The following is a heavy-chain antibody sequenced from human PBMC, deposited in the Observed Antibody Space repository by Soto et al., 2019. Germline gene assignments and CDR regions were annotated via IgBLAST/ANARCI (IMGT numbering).Heavy chain of an antibody. V-gene: IGHV3-23*01. Sequence: GGSLRLSCAASGFTFRIYAMSWVRQAPGKGLEWVSAVTGSGVTTWYAESIKGRFTISRDNSKNTVFLQMNSLTAEDTALYYCTKSQSGSYFAAFDIWGQGTMVTVSS. CDR2: VTGSGVTT. CDR1: GFTFRIYA. CDR3: TKSQSGSYFAAFDI. J-gene: IGHJ3*02. D-gene: IGHD1-26*01.